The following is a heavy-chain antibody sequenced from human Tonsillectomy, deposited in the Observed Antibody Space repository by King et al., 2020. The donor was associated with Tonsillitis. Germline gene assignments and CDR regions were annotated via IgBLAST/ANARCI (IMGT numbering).Heavy chain of an antibody. CDR3: AKGLVYYDSSDYAFDI. CDR2: ISYDGSNK. D-gene: IGHD3-22*01. V-gene: IGHV3-30*18. J-gene: IGHJ3*02. CDR1: GFTFISYG. Sequence: VQLVESGGGVVQPGRSLRLSCAASGFTFISYGMHWVRQAPGKGLEWVAVISYDGSNKYYADSVKGRFTISRDNSKNTLYLQMNSLRAEDTAVYYCAKGLVYYDSSDYAFDIWGQGTMVTVSS.